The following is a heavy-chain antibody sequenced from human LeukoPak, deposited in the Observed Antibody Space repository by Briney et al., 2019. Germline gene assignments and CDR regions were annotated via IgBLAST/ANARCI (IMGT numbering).Heavy chain of an antibody. J-gene: IGHJ4*02. D-gene: IGHD3-22*01. CDR2: IYYSGST. V-gene: IGHV4-59*08. CDR3: ARRSAGYYDSSGSFDY. Sequence: SETLSLTCTVSGGSISSYYWSWIRQPPGKGLEWIGYIYYSGSTNYNPSLKSRVTISVGTSKNQFSLKLSSVTAADTAVYYCARRSAGYYDSSGSFDYWGQGTLVTVSS. CDR1: GGSISSYY.